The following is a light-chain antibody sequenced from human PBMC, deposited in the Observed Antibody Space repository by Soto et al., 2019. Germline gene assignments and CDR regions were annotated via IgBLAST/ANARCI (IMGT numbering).Light chain of an antibody. CDR1: SSNLAAGYD. Sequence: QTVVTQPPSVSGAPGQRVTISCSGSSSNLAAGYDVHWYQQLPGAAPKLLIYANSNRPSGVPDRFSGSKSVTSASLAITGLQAEDEADYYCQSYDSSLSAYVFGTGTKVTVL. J-gene: IGLJ1*01. CDR3: QSYDSSLSAYV. V-gene: IGLV1-40*01. CDR2: ANS.